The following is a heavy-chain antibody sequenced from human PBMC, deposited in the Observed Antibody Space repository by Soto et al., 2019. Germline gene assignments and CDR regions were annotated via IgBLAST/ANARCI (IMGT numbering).Heavy chain of an antibody. Sequence: QVQLVQSGAEVKKPGSSVKVSRKASGGTFSSYAISWVRQAPGQGLEWMGGIIPIFGTANYAQKFQGRVTITADKSTSTAYMELSSLRSEDTAVYYCARDGAGYCSGGSCSTDYYYYYGMDVWGQGTTVTVSS. J-gene: IGHJ6*02. CDR2: IIPIFGTA. D-gene: IGHD2-15*01. CDR3: ARDGAGYCSGGSCSTDYYYYYGMDV. V-gene: IGHV1-69*06. CDR1: GGTFSSYA.